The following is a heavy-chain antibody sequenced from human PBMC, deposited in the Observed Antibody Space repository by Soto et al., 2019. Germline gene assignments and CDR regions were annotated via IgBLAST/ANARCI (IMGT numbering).Heavy chain of an antibody. V-gene: IGHV4-39*01. CDR2: IYYSGST. Sequence: PSETQSLTYTVSGGYVRSNSYYWGCIRQPPGKGLERIGSIYYSGSTYYNPSLKSRVTISVDTSKNQFSLKLSSVTAADTAVYYCARTVVIYYDSSGSGAFDIWGQGTMDTVS. CDR1: GGYVRSNSYY. D-gene: IGHD3-22*01. CDR3: ARTVVIYYDSSGSGAFDI. J-gene: IGHJ3*02.